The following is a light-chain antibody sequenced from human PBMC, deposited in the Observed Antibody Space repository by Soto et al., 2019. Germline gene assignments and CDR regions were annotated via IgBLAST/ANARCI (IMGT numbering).Light chain of an antibody. CDR1: NSNIGNNY. CDR2: DNN. V-gene: IGLV1-51*01. Sequence: QAVVTQPPSVSAAPGQKVTISCSGSNSNIGNNYVSWYQQLPETAPKLLIYDNNRRPSGIPDRFSGSKSGTSATLGITGLQTGDEADYYCGTWDSSLSSYVFGIGTKLTVL. J-gene: IGLJ1*01. CDR3: GTWDSSLSSYV.